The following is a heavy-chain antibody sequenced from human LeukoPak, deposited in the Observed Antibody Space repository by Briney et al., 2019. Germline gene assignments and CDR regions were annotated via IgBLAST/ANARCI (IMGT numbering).Heavy chain of an antibody. CDR1: GGSFSGYY. Sequence: PSETLSLTCAVYGGSFSGYYWSWIRQPAGKGLEWIGRIYTSGSTNYNPSLKSRVTMSVDTSKNQFSLKLSSVTAADTAVYYCARDPTSMVRGVINDLWGRGTLVTVSS. CDR3: ARDPTSMVRGVINDL. J-gene: IGHJ2*01. D-gene: IGHD3-10*01. CDR2: IYTSGST. V-gene: IGHV4-4*07.